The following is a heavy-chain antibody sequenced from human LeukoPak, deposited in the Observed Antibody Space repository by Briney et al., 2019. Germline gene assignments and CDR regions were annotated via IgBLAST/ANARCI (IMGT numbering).Heavy chain of an antibody. CDR3: ARDRPNYYGSDGHYYRRDGDY. CDR1: GFTFSIYA. CDR2: ITSRGEST. V-gene: IGHV3-23*01. J-gene: IGHJ4*02. D-gene: IGHD3-22*01. Sequence: PGGSLGLSCAASGFTFSIYAMSWVRQAPGKGLQWVSSITSRGESTWYVDSVKGRFTITRDNPENTLYLQMHSLRAEDTAVYYCARDRPNYYGSDGHYYRRDGDYWGRGTLVSVSS.